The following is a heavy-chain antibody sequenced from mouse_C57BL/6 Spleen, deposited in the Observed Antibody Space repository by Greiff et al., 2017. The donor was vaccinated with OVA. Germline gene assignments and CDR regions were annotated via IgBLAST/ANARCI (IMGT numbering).Heavy chain of an antibody. V-gene: IGHV1-64*01. CDR2: IHPNSGST. J-gene: IGHJ4*01. D-gene: IGHD2-4*01. Sequence: QVQLQQPGAELVKPGASVKLSCKASGYTFTSYWMHWVKQRPGQGLEWIGMIHPNSGSTNYNEKFKSKATLTVDKSSSTAYMQLSSLTSEDSAVYYCARGGVYYDYDEEAMDYWGQGTSVTVSS. CDR3: ARGGVYYDYDEEAMDY. CDR1: GYTFTSYW.